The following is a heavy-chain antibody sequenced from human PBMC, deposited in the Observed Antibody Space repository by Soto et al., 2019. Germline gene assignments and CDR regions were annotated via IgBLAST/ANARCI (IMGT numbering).Heavy chain of an antibody. J-gene: IGHJ5*02. V-gene: IGHV4-31*03. Sequence: QVQLQESGPGLVKPSQTLSLTCTVSGGSISSGGYYWSWIRQHPGKGLEWIGYIYYSGSTYYNPSLKGRVTISVDTSKNQFSLKLSSVTAADTAVEYCARAWFGESHWFDPWGQGTLVTVSS. CDR3: ARAWFGESHWFDP. D-gene: IGHD3-10*01. CDR1: GGSISSGGYY. CDR2: IYYSGST.